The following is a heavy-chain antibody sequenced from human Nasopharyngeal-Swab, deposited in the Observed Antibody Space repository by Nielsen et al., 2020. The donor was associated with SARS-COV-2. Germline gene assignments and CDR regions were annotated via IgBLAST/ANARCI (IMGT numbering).Heavy chain of an antibody. J-gene: IGHJ4*02. CDR3: ARGFGDYDSSGYSPADY. CDR2: IIPIFGTA. CDR1: GGTFSSYA. D-gene: IGHD3-22*01. V-gene: IGHV1-69*13. Sequence: SVKVSCKASGGTFSSYAISWVRQAPGQGLEWMGGIIPIFGTANYAQKFQGRVTITADESTSTAYMELSSLRSEDTAVYYCARGFGDYDSSGYSPADYWGQGTLVTVSS.